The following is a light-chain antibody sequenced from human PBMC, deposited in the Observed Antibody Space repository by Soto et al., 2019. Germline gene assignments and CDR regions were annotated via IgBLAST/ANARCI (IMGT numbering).Light chain of an antibody. CDR3: QSYDSSLSGSRV. CDR1: SSNIGAGYD. CDR2: GNN. V-gene: IGLV1-40*01. J-gene: IGLJ3*02. Sequence: QSVLTQPPSVSGAPGQRVTIYCTGSSSNIGAGYDVHWYQQLPGTAPKLLIYGNNNRPSGVPDRFSGSKSGTSASLAITWLQAEDEADYYCQSYDSSLSGSRVFGGGTQLTVL.